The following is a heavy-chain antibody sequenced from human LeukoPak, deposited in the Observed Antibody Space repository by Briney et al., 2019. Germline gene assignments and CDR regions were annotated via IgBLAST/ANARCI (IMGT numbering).Heavy chain of an antibody. CDR2: IYYSGST. Sequence: PGGSLRLSCAASGFTFSSYSMNWVRQAPGKGLEWIGSIYYSGSTYYNPSLKSRVTISVDTSKNQFSLKLSSVTAADTAVYYCARATGYSSSWYRYWGQGTLVTVSS. D-gene: IGHD6-13*01. V-gene: IGHV4-59*05. J-gene: IGHJ4*02. CDR3: ARATGYSSSWYRY. CDR1: GFTFSSYSMN.